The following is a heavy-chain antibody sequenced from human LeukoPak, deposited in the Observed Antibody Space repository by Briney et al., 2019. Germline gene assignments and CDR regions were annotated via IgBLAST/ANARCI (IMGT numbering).Heavy chain of an antibody. CDR1: GVTFSDYY. D-gene: IGHD6-19*01. CDR3: ARSPPGWDAFDM. J-gene: IGHJ3*02. V-gene: IGHV3-11*04. Sequence: GGSLRLSCAASGVTFSDYYMNWIRQAPGKGLEWVSYIGSSGSPIYYADSVKGRFTISRDNTKNSLYLLMNSLRAEDTAVYYCARSPPGWDAFDMWGQGTMVTVSS. CDR2: IGSSGSPI.